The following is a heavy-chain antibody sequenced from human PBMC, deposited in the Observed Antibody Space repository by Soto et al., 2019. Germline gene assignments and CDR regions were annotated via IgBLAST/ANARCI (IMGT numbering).Heavy chain of an antibody. Sequence: PGGSLRLSCAASGFTFSSYAMSWVRQAPGKGLEWVSAISGSGGSTYYADSVKGRFTISRDNSKNTLYLQMNSLRAEATAVYYCAKDSPHIVVVTAIPTAFDYWGQGTLVTVSS. CDR2: ISGSGGST. D-gene: IGHD2-21*02. CDR3: AKDSPHIVVVTAIPTAFDY. J-gene: IGHJ4*02. V-gene: IGHV3-23*01. CDR1: GFTFSSYA.